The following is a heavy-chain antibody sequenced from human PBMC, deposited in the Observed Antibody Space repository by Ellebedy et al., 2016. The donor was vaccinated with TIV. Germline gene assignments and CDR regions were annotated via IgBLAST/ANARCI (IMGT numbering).Heavy chain of an antibody. CDR3: AGHGDRAMAH. D-gene: IGHD5-18*01. CDR1: GFTVSSNY. CDR2: IYSGGTT. J-gene: IGHJ4*02. V-gene: IGHV3-53*01. Sequence: GESLKISCAASGFTVSSNYMSWVRQAPGKGLEWVSVIYSGGTTHYADSVKGRFIISRDKSKNTMYLQMNILRAEDTAVYYCAGHGDRAMAHWGQGTLVTVSS.